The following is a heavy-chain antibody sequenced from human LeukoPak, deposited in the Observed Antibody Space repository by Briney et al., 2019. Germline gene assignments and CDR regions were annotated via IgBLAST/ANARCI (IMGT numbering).Heavy chain of an antibody. D-gene: IGHD1-26*01. J-gene: IGHJ5*01. Sequence: GSSVKVSCKASGGTFSSYAISWVRQAPGQGLEWMGGIIPIFGTPNYAQKFQGRVTMTRDTSISTVYMELSRLRSDDTAVYYCARASGSYWWFDSWGQGTLVTVSS. CDR3: ARASGSYWWFDS. CDR1: GGTFSSYA. V-gene: IGHV1-69*05. CDR2: IIPIFGTP.